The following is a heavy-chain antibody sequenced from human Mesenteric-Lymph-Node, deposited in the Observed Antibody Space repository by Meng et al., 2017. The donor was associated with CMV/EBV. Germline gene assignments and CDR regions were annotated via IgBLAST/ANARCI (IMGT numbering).Heavy chain of an antibody. V-gene: IGHV3-30*04. CDR3: ARAYSNYVHYYGMDV. J-gene: IGHJ6*02. Sequence: GESLKISCAASGFSFNGYTLHWVRQAPGKGLEWVAVVSFDGSNKNYADSVKGRFTISRDNSKNTLNLQMNSLRVEDTAVYYCARAYSNYVHYYGMDVWGQGTTVTVS. CDR1: GFSFNGYT. CDR2: VSFDGSNK. D-gene: IGHD4-11*01.